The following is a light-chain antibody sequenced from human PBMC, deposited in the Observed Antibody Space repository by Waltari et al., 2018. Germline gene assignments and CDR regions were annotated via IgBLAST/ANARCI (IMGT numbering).Light chain of an antibody. CDR3: QQTYNTPWT. CDR2: AAS. Sequence: DIQMTHSPSSLSTSVGATVSMTCRASQNIVKFLKWYQQRPGKAPTLLIYAASNLQSGVPSRFSGIRSGTQSTLTINDLQPEDFAAYFCQQTYNTPWTFGQGTTVEVK. CDR1: QNIVKF. V-gene: IGKV1-39*01. J-gene: IGKJ1*01.